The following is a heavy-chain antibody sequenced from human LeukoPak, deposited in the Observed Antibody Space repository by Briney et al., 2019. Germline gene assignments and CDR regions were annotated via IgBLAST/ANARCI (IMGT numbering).Heavy chain of an antibody. V-gene: IGHV5-51*01. J-gene: IGHJ3*01. CDR2: IYPGDSDT. Sequence: GESLKISCKGSGYIFTSFWIGWVRQMPGKGLEWMGIIYPGDSDTKYRPSFQGQVTISADKSTSTAYLQWSSLKASDTAMYFCARPALPYHXDRSSSFDVWGHGTMVTVSS. CDR1: GYIFTSFW. D-gene: IGHD3-22*01. CDR3: ARPALPYHXDRSSSFDV.